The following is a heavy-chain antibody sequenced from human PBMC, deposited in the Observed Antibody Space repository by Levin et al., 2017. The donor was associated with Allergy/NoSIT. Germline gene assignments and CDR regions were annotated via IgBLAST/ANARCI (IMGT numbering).Heavy chain of an antibody. CDR1: GGSFSGSY. CDR2: IHQSENT. J-gene: IGHJ5*02. Sequence: SQTLSLPCAVSGGSFSGSYWSWIRPSPGKGLEWIGEIHQSENTNYNPSLKSRVTISIDTSKNQFSLNLSSVTAADTAVYYCAKRELRLLDWFDPWGQGTLVIVSS. V-gene: IGHV4-34*01. D-gene: IGHD1-7*01. CDR3: AKRELRLLDWFDP.